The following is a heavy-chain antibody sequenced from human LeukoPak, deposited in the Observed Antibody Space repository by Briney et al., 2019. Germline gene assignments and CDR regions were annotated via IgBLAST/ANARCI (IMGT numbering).Heavy chain of an antibody. CDR2: IYHSGST. D-gene: IGHD5-18*01. V-gene: IGHV4-38-2*02. CDR1: GYFISSGYY. CDR3: ARHEDTAMVVSPFDY. J-gene: IGHJ4*02. Sequence: PSETLSLTCTVSGYFISSGYYWGWIRQPPGKGLEWIGSIYHSGSTNYNPSLKSRVTISVDTSKNQFSLKLSSVTAADTAVYYCARHEDTAMVVSPFDYWGQGTLVTVSS.